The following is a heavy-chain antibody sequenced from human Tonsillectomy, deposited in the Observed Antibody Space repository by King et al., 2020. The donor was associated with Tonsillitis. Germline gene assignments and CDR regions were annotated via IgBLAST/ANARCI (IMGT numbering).Heavy chain of an antibody. V-gene: IGHV4-4*07. J-gene: IGHJ6*04. CDR2: NSTSWST. CDR3: RAVAAQGSYYVMDV. Sequence: RWIRQPAGKRLEWIGRNSTSWSTKHNPSLKSRVNMSLDTSKKQFSLKLSSVTAADTAVYYCRAVAAQGSYYVMDVWVKGTTVTVSS. D-gene: IGHD6-19*01.